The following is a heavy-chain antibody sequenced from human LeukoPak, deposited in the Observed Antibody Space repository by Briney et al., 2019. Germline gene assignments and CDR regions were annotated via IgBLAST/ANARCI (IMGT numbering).Heavy chain of an antibody. CDR2: IKQDGSDK. V-gene: IGHV3-7*03. CDR1: GFTFTKYW. J-gene: IGHJ6*02. D-gene: IGHD3-10*01. Sequence: GGSLRLSCAASGFTFTKYWMTWVRQAPGKGLEWVGNIKQDGSDKTYMDSVKGRFTISRDNAKNSLYLQMNSLRAEDTASYYCARGNYYYGSVGNYYGMDVWGQGTTVTVSS. CDR3: ARGNYYYGSVGNYYGMDV.